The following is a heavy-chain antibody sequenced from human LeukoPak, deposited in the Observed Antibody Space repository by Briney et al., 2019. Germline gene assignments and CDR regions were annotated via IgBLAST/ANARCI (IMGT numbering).Heavy chain of an antibody. D-gene: IGHD1-26*01. V-gene: IGHV4-59*12. CDR2: IHHSGNA. CDR3: ARGTFRSGFDY. CDR1: GVSITDYY. Sequence: PSETLSLTCTVSGVSITDYYWNWIRQPPGKGLEWIGYIHHSGNANYNPSLTSRVTMSVDTSKNQFSLKLSSVTAADTAVYYCARGTFRSGFDYWGQGTLVTVSS. J-gene: IGHJ4*02.